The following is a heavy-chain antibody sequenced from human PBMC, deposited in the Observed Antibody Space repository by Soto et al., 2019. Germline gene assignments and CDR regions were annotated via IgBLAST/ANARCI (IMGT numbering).Heavy chain of an antibody. D-gene: IGHD6-19*01. CDR2: INPNSGGT. J-gene: IGHJ4*02. Sequence: ASVKVSCKASGYTLTGYYMHWVRQAPGQGLEWMGWINPNSGGTNYAQKFQGRVTMTRDTSISTAYMELSRLRSDDTAVYYCARTAGYSSGWYFGSEYYFDYWGQGTLVTVSS. CDR3: ARTAGYSSGWYFGSEYYFDY. CDR1: GYTLTGYY. V-gene: IGHV1-2*02.